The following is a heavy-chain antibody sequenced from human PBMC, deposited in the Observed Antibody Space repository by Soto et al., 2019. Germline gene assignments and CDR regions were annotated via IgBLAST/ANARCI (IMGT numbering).Heavy chain of an antibody. D-gene: IGHD1-26*01. J-gene: IGHJ4*02. Sequence: EVQLLESGGGLVQPGGSLRLSCAASGFTFSSYAMSWVRQAPGKGLEGVSVISGSGGSTNYADSVKGRFSISRDNSKNTLYLQMNSLRADDTAVYYCAKRTSGSDDYFDYWGQGTLVTVSS. CDR2: ISGSGGST. V-gene: IGHV3-23*01. CDR1: GFTFSSYA. CDR3: AKRTSGSDDYFDY.